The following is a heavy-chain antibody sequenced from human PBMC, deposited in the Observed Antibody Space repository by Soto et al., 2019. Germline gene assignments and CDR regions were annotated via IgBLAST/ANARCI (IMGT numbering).Heavy chain of an antibody. Sequence: QVQLQESGPGLVKPSETLSLTCTVSGASVSSGDYYWTWIRQPPGKGLEWIGYIYNSGSTNYNPSLKSRVTITVDTSKNQFSMKLSSVTAADTAVYYCARVYYYGLGRGRSMDVWGQGTTVTVSS. CDR2: IYNSGST. CDR3: ARVYYYGLGRGRSMDV. CDR1: GASVSSGDYY. J-gene: IGHJ6*02. D-gene: IGHD3-10*01. V-gene: IGHV4-61*08.